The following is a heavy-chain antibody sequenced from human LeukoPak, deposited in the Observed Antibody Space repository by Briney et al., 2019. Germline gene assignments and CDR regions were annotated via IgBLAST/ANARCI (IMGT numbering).Heavy chain of an antibody. D-gene: IGHD3-3*01. CDR1: GFTVSSNY. CDR3: ARESLHTYYDFWSGYYTGAFDI. V-gene: IGHV3-53*01. J-gene: IGHJ3*02. CDR2: IYSGGST. Sequence: SGGSLRLSCAASGFTVSSNYMSWVRQAPGKGLEWVSVIYSGGSTYYPDSVKGRFTISRDNSKNTLYLQMNSLRAEDTAVYYCARESLHTYYDFWSGYYTGAFDIWGQGTMVTVSS.